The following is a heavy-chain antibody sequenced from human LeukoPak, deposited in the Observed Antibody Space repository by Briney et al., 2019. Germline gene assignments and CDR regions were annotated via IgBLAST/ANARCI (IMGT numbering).Heavy chain of an antibody. D-gene: IGHD5-12*01. V-gene: IGHV3-9*01. CDR3: AKDKAPLYSGYDWDLDF. Sequence: PGGPLRLSCAASGFTFHHYAIHWVRQLPGKGLEWVSGISWNSASIGYADSVRGRFTISRDNAKNSVYLQMNSLRAEDTALYYCAKDKAPLYSGYDWDLDFWGQGTLVTVSS. CDR2: ISWNSASI. J-gene: IGHJ4*02. CDR1: GFTFHHYA.